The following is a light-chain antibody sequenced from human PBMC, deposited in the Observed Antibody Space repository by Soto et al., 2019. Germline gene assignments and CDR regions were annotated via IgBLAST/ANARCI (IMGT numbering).Light chain of an antibody. CDR3: QQTYSATGK. Sequence: DIQMTQSPSSLSASLGDRVTVTCRPSQNITKFLNWYQEKPGKAPKVLIYVTSNLENGVPPRFSGSGSGTEFTLTISSLQPEDYATYYCQQTYSATGKFGQGTRVEV. CDR1: QNITKF. V-gene: IGKV1-39*01. J-gene: IGKJ1*01. CDR2: VTS.